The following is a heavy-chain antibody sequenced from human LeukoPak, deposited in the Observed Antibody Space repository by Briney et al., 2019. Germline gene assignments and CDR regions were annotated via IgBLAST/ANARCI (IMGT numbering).Heavy chain of an antibody. V-gene: IGHV1-69*13. CDR3: ASTDKKTYCYYYYMDD. CDR1: GGTFSSYA. Sequence: ASVKVSCKASGGTFSSYAISWVRQAPGQGLEWMGGIIPIFGTANYAQKFPGRVTITADESTSTAYMELSSMRSEDTAVYYCASTDKKTYCYYYYMDDWGKGTTVTISS. J-gene: IGHJ6*03. CDR2: IIPIFGTA.